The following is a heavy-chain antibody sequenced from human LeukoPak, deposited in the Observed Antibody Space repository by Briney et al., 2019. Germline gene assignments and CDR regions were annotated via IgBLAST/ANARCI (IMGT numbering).Heavy chain of an antibody. D-gene: IGHD5-18*01. J-gene: IGHJ1*01. Sequence: GSLRLSCAASGFTFSSSGMSRVRQTPGKGLGLVSAISGGGDSTYYADSVNGRFTISRDNYKNTLYLQMNSLRVEDTAVYYCANRRGTAMLFEYWGQGTLVTVSS. V-gene: IGHV3-23*01. CDR1: GFTFSSSG. CDR2: ISGGGDST. CDR3: ANRRGTAMLFEY.